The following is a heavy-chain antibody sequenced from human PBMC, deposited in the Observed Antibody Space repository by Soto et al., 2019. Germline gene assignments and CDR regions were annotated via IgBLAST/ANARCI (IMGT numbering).Heavy chain of an antibody. D-gene: IGHD2-15*01. CDR3: AGAIVVVVAATRPHWFDP. CDR2: INHSGST. J-gene: IGHJ5*02. CDR1: GGSFSGYY. Sequence: QVQLQQWGAGLLKPSETLSLTCAVYGGSFSGYYWSWIRQPPGKGLEWIGEINHSGSTNYNPSLMWGSPRAVHTSKSQLSRKRPSVAAPAPDVNHCAGAIVVVVAATRPHWFDPWGQGSLVTVSS. V-gene: IGHV4-34*01.